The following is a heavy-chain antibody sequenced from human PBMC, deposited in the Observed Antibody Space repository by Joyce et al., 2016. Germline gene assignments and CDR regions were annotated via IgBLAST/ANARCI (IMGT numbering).Heavy chain of an antibody. V-gene: IGHV3-33*01. CDR2: IWREANNM. Sequence: QVQLVESGGGVVQPGRFLRLSCVASGFIFSNYGMHWVGQAPGKGLGWEAVIWREANNMYYAECVKGRFTHSRDNSKNTMNLQMNSLRIEDSALYSCVRELGPFNGFDIWGQGTLVSVSA. CDR3: VRELGPFNGFDI. D-gene: IGHD2-8*01. J-gene: IGHJ3*02. CDR1: GFIFSNYG.